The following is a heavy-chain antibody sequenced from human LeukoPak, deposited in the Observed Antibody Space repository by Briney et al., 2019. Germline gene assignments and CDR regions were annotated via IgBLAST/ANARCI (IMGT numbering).Heavy chain of an antibody. CDR2: ISAYNGNT. CDR3: ARVVTVAGYYYYYYYMDV. D-gene: IGHD6-19*01. CDR1: GGTFSSYA. V-gene: IGHV1-18*01. Sequence: ASVKVSCKASGGTFSSYAISWVRQAPGQGLEWMGWISAYNGNTNYAQKLQGRVTMTTDTSTSTAYMELRSLRSDDTAVYYCARVVTVAGYYYYYYYMDVWGKGTTVTVSS. J-gene: IGHJ6*03.